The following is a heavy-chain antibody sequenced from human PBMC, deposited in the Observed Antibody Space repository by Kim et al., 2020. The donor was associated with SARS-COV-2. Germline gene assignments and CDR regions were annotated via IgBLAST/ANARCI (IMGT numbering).Heavy chain of an antibody. CDR3: VRRAYYDSSGYPSDY. J-gene: IGHJ4*02. V-gene: IGHV3-23*01. Sequence: DSVKGRFTVSRDNSKNTLYLQMTSLRAEDTAVYYCVRRAYYDSSGYPSDYSGQGTLVTVSS. D-gene: IGHD3-22*01.